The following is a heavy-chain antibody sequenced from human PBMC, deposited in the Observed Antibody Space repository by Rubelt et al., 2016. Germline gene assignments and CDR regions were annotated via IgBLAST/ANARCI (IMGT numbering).Heavy chain of an antibody. CDR3: ARVSYSGSYFGY. D-gene: IGHD1-26*01. CDR1: GFTVSSNY. J-gene: IGHJ4*02. V-gene: IGHV3-53*01. Sequence: EVQLVESGGGLIQPGGSLRLSCAASGFTVSSNYMSWVRQAPGKGLEWVSVIYSGGSTYYAESVKGRFTISRNNSKNTLYLQMNSLRAEDTAVYYCARVSYSGSYFGYWGQGTLVTVSS. CDR2: IYSGGST.